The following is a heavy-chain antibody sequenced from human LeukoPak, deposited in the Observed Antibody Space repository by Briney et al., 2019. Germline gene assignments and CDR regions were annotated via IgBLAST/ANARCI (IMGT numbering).Heavy chain of an antibody. CDR3: ARPMFYFDSGFDY. J-gene: IGHJ4*02. V-gene: IGHV5-51*01. CDR1: GYSFTSYW. CDR2: IYPGDSDI. D-gene: IGHD3-10*01. Sequence: GESLKISCKGSGYSFTSYWIAWVRQMPGKGLECMGIIYPGDSDIRYSPSFQGQVTISADKSTSTAYLQWSSLKASDTAIFYCARPMFYFDSGFDYWGQGTLVTVSS.